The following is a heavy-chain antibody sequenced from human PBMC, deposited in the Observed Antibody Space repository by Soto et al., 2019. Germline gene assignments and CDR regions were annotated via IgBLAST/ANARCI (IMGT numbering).Heavy chain of an antibody. J-gene: IGHJ5*02. CDR3: ASGIDP. CDR1: GFMFSDSW. CDR2: IKPDGSGT. Sequence: EAQLVESGGDLVQPGGSLRLSCAASGFMFSDSWMNWVRQAPGKGLEWVANIKPDGSGTAYVDSVKGRFTISRDNAKKSLYLPMNSLRLDDTAVYYCASGIDPWGQGTLVTVSS. V-gene: IGHV3-7*05.